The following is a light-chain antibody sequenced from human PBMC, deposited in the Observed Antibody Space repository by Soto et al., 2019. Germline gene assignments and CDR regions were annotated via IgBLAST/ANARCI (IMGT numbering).Light chain of an antibody. CDR1: QSVSSSY. Sequence: EIVLTQSPGTLSLSPGERATLSCRASQSVSSSYLAWYQQRPGQAPRLLIFGASYRATGIPDTFSGSGSGTDFTLTISRLEPEDFAVYYCQQYRSSPPEFTFGPGTKVDSK. V-gene: IGKV3-20*01. J-gene: IGKJ3*01. CDR2: GAS. CDR3: QQYRSSPPEFT.